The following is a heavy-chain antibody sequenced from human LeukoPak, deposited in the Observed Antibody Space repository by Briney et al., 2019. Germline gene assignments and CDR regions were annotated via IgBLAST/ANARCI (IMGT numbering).Heavy chain of an antibody. J-gene: IGHJ3*02. Sequence: PSETLSLTCTVSGGSISSSSYDWGWIRQPPGMGLEWIGSIYYSGSTYYNPSLKSRVTISVDTSKNQFSLKLSSVTAADTAVCYCARGMTTVVTFDAFDIWGQGTMVSVSS. CDR2: IYYSGST. CDR1: GGSISSSSYD. V-gene: IGHV4-39*01. CDR3: ARGMTTVVTFDAFDI. D-gene: IGHD4-23*01.